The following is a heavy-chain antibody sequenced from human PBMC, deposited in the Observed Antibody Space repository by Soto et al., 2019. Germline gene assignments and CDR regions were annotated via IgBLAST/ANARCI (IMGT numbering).Heavy chain of an antibody. V-gene: IGHV5-51*01. CDR3: ARLWKGRDWSGGAYDV. J-gene: IGHJ3*01. Sequence: GESLKISCFAAGYTLTNYWVGWVRQKPGKGLERMGMIYPRDSETRFSPSFQDQVTISVDKSNTTSYLHGRSRKPSDTAIYYCARLWKGRDWSGGAYDVWGQGTLVTVSS. CDR1: GYTLTNYW. CDR2: IYPRDSET. D-gene: IGHD3-9*01.